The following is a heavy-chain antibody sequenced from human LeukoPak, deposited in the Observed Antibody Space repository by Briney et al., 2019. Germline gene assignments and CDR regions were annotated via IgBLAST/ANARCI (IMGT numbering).Heavy chain of an antibody. V-gene: IGHV3-7*01. CDR2: IKQVGSEK. CDR3: AKLMGLANYFDN. J-gene: IGHJ4*02. D-gene: IGHD2-8*01. Sequence: GGSLRLSCAASGFTFSSYWMSWVRQAPGKGLEWVATIKQVGSEKYYVDSVKGRFTISRNDAKDSLYLQMNRLIDADTAFFYRAKLMGLANYFDNWGQGTLVTVSS. CDR1: GFTFSSYW.